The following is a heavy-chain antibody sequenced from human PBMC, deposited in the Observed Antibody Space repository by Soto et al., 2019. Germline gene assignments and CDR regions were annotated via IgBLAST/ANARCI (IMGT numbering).Heavy chain of an antibody. CDR1: GYTFRNYI. J-gene: IGHJ6*02. D-gene: IGHD2-21*02. V-gene: IGHV1-18*01. Sequence: QVQLVQSAGEVKKPGASAIVSCQDSGYTFRNYIIAWLRQAPGQGLEWMGWISPYNGNTNYARQFRGIVTLTTDTSTSAAYLELRNLGSDDAATYYCARYCAGNACYSRHYYAMDVWGQGTTVSVSS. CDR3: ARYCAGNACYSRHYYAMDV. CDR2: ISPYNGNT.